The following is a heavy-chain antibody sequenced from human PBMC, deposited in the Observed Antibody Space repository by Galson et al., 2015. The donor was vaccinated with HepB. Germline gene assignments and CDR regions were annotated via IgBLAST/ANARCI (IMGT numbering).Heavy chain of an antibody. CDR2: IIPIFGTA. Sequence: SVKVSCKASGGTFSSYAISWVRQATGQGLEWMGRIIPIFGTANYAQKFQGRVTITADKSTSTAYMELSSLRSEDTAVYYCARGLVPAAITLGSYYYGMDVWGQGTTVTVSS. D-gene: IGHD2-2*01. CDR1: GGTFSSYA. CDR3: ARGLVPAAITLGSYYYGMDV. V-gene: IGHV1-69*06. J-gene: IGHJ6*02.